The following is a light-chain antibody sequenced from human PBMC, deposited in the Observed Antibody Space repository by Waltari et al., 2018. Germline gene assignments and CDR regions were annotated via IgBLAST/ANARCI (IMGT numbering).Light chain of an antibody. CDR1: SSDVGSYNR. V-gene: IGLV2-18*02. CDR2: EVS. J-gene: IGLJ1*01. CDR3: SSYTSSSTWV. Sequence: QSALTQPPSVSESPGQSVTISCTGTSSDVGSYNRVSWYQQPPATAPKRIIYEVSDRPSGFPDRFSGSKSANTAFLTISGLQAEDEADYFCSSYTSSSTWVFGTGTKVTVL.